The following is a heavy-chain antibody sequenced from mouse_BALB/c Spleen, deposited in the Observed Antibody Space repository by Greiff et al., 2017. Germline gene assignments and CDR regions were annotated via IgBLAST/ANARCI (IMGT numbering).Heavy chain of an antibody. CDR3: ARDYYGSSPLYAMDY. D-gene: IGHD1-1*01. Sequence: QVQLQQPGAELVMPGASVKMSCKASGYTFTDYWMHWVKQRPGQGLAWIGAIDTSDSYTSYNQKFKGKATLTVDESSSTAYMQLSSLTSEDSAVYYCARDYYGSSPLYAMDYWGQGTSVTVSS. J-gene: IGHJ4*01. V-gene: IGHV1-69*01. CDR1: GYTFTDYW. CDR2: IDTSDSYT.